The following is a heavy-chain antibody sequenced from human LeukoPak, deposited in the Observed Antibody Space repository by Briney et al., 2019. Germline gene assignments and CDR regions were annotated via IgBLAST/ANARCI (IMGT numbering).Heavy chain of an antibody. CDR1: GITFTNSA. D-gene: IGHD2-2*01. J-gene: IGHJ6*02. V-gene: IGHV3-23*01. CDR3: GKWGSCIGTSCYYSGMDV. Sequence: GGSLRLSCAASGITFTNSAVSWVRQAPGKGLEWVSAISGSGSHTCYADAVKGRVTISRDRNTLYLQMNSLRDDDTAVYYCGKWGSCIGTSCYYSGMDVWGQGTTVIVSS. CDR2: ISGSGSHT.